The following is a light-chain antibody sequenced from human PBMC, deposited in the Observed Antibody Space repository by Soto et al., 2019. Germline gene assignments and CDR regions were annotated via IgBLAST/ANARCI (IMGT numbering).Light chain of an antibody. CDR1: QSVSRN. CDR3: HQYNNWPPWT. CDR2: AAS. V-gene: IGKV3-15*01. Sequence: EIVMTQSPATMSASSGERATLSCRASQSVSRNFAAYQQKPGQAPRLLIYAASTRATGIPARFGGSGSGTEFTLPISSLQSEDFAVYYCHQYNNWPPWTFGQGTKVDIK. J-gene: IGKJ1*01.